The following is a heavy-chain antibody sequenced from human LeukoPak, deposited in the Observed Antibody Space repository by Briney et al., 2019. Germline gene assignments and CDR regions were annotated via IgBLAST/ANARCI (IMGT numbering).Heavy chain of an antibody. D-gene: IGHD6-19*01. J-gene: IGHJ4*02. V-gene: IGHV7-4-1*02. CDR1: AYTFNRYG. CDR3: ARDGSSGFLDY. CDR2: INTATGNP. Sequence: ASVKVSCKASAYTFNRYGMNWVRQAPGQGPEWMGWINTATGNPTYAQGFTGRFVFSLDTSVSTAYLQITSLKAEDTAVYYCARDGSSGFLDYWGQGTLVTVSS.